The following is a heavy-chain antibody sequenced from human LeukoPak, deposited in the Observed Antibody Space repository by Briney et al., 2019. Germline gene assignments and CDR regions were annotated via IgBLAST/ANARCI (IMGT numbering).Heavy chain of an antibody. CDR2: IYYSGST. J-gene: IGHJ5*02. CDR3: ARFIAAAGPGYNWFDP. Sequence: SETLSLTCTVSGGSISSGDYYWSWIRQPPGKGLEWIGYIYYSGSTYYNPSLKSRVTISVDTSKNQFSLKLSSVTAADTAVYYCARFIAAAGPGYNWFDPWGQGTLVTVSS. D-gene: IGHD6-13*01. CDR1: GGSISSGDYY. V-gene: IGHV4-30-4*01.